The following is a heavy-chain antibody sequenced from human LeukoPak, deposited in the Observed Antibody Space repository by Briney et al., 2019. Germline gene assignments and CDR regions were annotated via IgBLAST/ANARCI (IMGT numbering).Heavy chain of an antibody. V-gene: IGHV4-61*01. J-gene: IGHJ3*02. Sequence: SETLSLTCSVSGDSISSSSSYWGWIRQPPGKGLEWIGYIYYSGSTNYNPSLKSRVTISVDTSKNQFSLKLSSVTAADTAVYYCARDPAYYDSSGYYLGAFDIWGQGTMVTVSS. CDR3: ARDPAYYDSSGYYLGAFDI. D-gene: IGHD3-22*01. CDR1: GDSISSSSSY. CDR2: IYYSGST.